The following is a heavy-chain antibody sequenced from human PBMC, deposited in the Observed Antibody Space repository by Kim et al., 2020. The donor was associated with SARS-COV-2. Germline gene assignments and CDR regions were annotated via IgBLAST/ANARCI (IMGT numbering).Heavy chain of an antibody. V-gene: IGHV3-9*01. CDR3: AKGWSGSYYGAFDI. Sequence: ADSVKGRFIISRDNAKNSLYLQMNSLRAEDTALYYCAKGWSGSYYGAFDIWGQGTMVTVSS. D-gene: IGHD1-26*01. J-gene: IGHJ3*02.